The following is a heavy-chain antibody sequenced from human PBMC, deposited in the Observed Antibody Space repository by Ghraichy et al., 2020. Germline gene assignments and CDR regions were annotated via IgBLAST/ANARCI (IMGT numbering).Heavy chain of an antibody. CDR1: GFIFSIYS. Sequence: GGSLRLSCEASGFIFSIYSMNWVRQAPGKGLEWVSSISNSGSFINYADSVKGRFTISRDNTENSLYLQMNSLRAEDTAVYYCVRDGEGHFDYWGQGTLVTVSS. J-gene: IGHJ4*02. D-gene: IGHD7-27*01. V-gene: IGHV3-21*01. CDR3: VRDGEGHFDY. CDR2: ISNSGSFI.